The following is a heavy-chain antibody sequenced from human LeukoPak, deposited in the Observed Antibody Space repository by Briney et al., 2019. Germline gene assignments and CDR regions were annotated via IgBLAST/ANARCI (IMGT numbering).Heavy chain of an antibody. D-gene: IGHD3-3*01. Sequence: SETLSLTCTVSGGSISGYYWSWIRQPPGKGLEWIGSIYHSGSTYYNPSLKSRVTISVDTSKNQFSLKLSSVTAADTAVYYCARRGGDFWSGYFDYWGQGTLVTVSS. CDR3: ARRGGDFWSGYFDY. J-gene: IGHJ4*02. CDR2: IYHSGST. CDR1: GGSISGYY. V-gene: IGHV4-38-2*02.